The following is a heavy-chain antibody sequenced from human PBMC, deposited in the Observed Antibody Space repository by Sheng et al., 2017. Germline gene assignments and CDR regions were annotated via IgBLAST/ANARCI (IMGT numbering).Heavy chain of an antibody. CDR3: TRHGSPLEWLGDDAFDI. CDR2: IRSKANSYAT. J-gene: IGHJ3*02. CDR1: GFTFSGSA. D-gene: IGHD3-3*01. Sequence: EVQLVESGGGLVQHGGSPSKLSCAASGFTFSGSAMHWVRQASGKGLEWVGRIRSKANSYATAYAASVKGRFTISRDDSKNTAYLQMNSLKTEDTAVYYCTRHGSPLEWLGDDAFDIWGQGTMVTVSS. V-gene: IGHV3-73*02.